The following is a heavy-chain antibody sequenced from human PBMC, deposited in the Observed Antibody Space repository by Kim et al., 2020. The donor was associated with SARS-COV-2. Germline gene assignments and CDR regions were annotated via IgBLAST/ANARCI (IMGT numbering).Heavy chain of an antibody. CDR3: ARAKLYYGSGSLDY. J-gene: IGHJ4*02. CDR2: INHSGST. CDR1: GGSFSGYY. D-gene: IGHD3-10*01. Sequence: SETLSLTCAVYGGSFSGYYWSWIRQPPGKGLEWIGEINHSGSTNYNPSLKSRVTISVDTSKNQFSLKLSSVTAADTAVYYCARAKLYYGSGSLDYWGQGT. V-gene: IGHV4-34*01.